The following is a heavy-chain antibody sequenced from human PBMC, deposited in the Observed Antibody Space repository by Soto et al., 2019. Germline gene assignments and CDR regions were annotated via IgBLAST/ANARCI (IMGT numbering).Heavy chain of an antibody. CDR2: IDWDDDK. Sequence: SGPALVNPTQTLTLTCTFSGFSLSTSGVCVSWIRQPPGKSLEWLALIDWDDDKYYSTSLKTRLTISKDTSKNQVVLTMTNMDPVATATYYCAREIHTVRFRNGMDVWGQGTTVKVSS. J-gene: IGHJ6*02. CDR1: GFSLSTSGVC. D-gene: IGHD4-4*01. V-gene: IGHV2-70*01. CDR3: AREIHTVRFRNGMDV.